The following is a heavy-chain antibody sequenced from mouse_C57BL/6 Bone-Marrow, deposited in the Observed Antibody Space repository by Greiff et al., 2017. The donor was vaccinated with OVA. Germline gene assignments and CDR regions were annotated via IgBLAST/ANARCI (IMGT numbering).Heavy chain of an antibody. CDR3: ARGEYLLWLRHYAMDY. J-gene: IGHJ4*01. CDR2: INPSNGGT. Sequence: QVQLKQPGTELVKPGASVKLSCKASGYTFTSYWMHWVKQRPGQGLEWIGNINPSNGGTNYNEKFKSKATLTVDKSSSTAYMQLSSLTSEDSAVYYCARGEYLLWLRHYAMDYWGQGTSVTVSS. V-gene: IGHV1-53*01. D-gene: IGHD2-2*01. CDR1: GYTFTSYW.